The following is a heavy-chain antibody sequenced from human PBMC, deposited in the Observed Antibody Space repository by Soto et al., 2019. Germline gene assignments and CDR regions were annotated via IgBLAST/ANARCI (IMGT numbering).Heavy chain of an antibody. CDR3: TRSLCGADCYGYNWFDP. Sequence: GGSLRLSCTVSGFPFDNAWMSWVRQPPGKGLEWVGRIKSNIDGGTTDYDAAVRGRFTISRDDSKNTLYLQMNSLRTDDTAVYYCTRSLCGADCYGYNWFDPWGQGTLVTVSS. V-gene: IGHV3-15*01. J-gene: IGHJ5*02. CDR1: GFPFDNAW. D-gene: IGHD2-21*01. CDR2: IKSNIDGGTT.